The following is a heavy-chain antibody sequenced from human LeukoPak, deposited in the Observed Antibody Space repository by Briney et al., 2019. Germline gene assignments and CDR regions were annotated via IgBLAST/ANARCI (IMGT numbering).Heavy chain of an antibody. CDR3: ARGGGSSGYYY. D-gene: IGHD3-22*01. V-gene: IGHV3-7*01. Sequence: GGSLRLSCATSGFTFSEYWMTWVRQAPGKGLEWVANIKQDGSAQYYVDSVKGRFTISRDDAKNSLYLQMNSLRAEDTAVYYCARGGGSSGYYYWGQGTLVTVSS. CDR2: IKQDGSAQ. CDR1: GFTFSEYW. J-gene: IGHJ4*02.